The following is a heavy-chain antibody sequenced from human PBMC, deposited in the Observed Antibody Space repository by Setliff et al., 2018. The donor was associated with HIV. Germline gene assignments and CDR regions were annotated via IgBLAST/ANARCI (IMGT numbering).Heavy chain of an antibody. CDR3: AREGITGTTLHPY. Sequence: GGSLRLSCAASGFTFSSYEMDWFRQAPGKGLEWVSYITGSSNYIYYADSVKGRFTISRDNAKNSLYLQMNTLRAEDTAVYYCAREGITGTTLHPYWGQGTLVTVSS. CDR2: ITGSSNYI. CDR1: GFTFSSYE. D-gene: IGHD1-7*01. V-gene: IGHV3-21*05. J-gene: IGHJ4*02.